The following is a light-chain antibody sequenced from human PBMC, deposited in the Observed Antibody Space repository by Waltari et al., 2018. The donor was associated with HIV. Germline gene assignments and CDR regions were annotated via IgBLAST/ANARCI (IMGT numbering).Light chain of an antibody. CDR2: RNN. CDR3: AAWSGSLSGVV. V-gene: IGLV1-47*03. Sequence: QSVLTQPPSASGTPGQRVTISCSGSSSNIGSYYVYWYQQLPGTAPKLLIYRNNQRPSGVPDRFSGSKSGTSGSLAISGLWSEDEADYFCAAWSGSLSGVVFGGGTKLTVL. CDR1: SSNIGSYY. J-gene: IGLJ2*01.